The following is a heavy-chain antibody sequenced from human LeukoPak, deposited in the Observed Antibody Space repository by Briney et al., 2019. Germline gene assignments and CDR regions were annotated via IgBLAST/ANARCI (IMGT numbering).Heavy chain of an antibody. CDR1: GFTFSKYW. Sequence: GGSLRLSCAASGFTFSKYWRLGVRQAPGKGLESVSRINTDRTVTAYADSVKGRFTVSRDNADNTMFLQMNSVRDEDTAVYYCTTKQWLAPPPDSWGQGTPVTVSS. CDR2: INTDRTVT. J-gene: IGHJ4*02. CDR3: TTKQWLAPPPDS. V-gene: IGHV3-74*01. D-gene: IGHD6-19*01.